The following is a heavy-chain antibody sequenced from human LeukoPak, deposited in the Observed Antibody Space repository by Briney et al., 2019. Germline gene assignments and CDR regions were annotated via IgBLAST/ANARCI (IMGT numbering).Heavy chain of an antibody. D-gene: IGHD5-18*01. J-gene: IGHJ4*02. V-gene: IGHV3-74*01. CDR1: GFTFSNYD. Sequence: PGGSLRLSCVVSGFTFSNYDMNWVRQAPGKGLVWVSRLNTDGSSTNYADSVKGRFTISRDNAKNTLYLQMNSLRAEDTAVYYCARDKGYSVDYWGQGTLVTVSS. CDR3: ARDKGYSVDY. CDR2: LNTDGSST.